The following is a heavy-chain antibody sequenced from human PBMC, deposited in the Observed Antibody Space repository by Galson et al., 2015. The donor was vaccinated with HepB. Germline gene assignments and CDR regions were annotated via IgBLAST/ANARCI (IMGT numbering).Heavy chain of an antibody. CDR2: ISGSGGST. CDR3: AKGRYYDSSGYSDY. J-gene: IGHJ4*02. Sequence: LRLSCAASGFTFSSYAMSWVRQAPGKGLEWVSAISGSGGSTYYADSVKGRFTISRDNSKNTLYLQMNSLRAEDTAVYYCAKGRYYDSSGYSDYWGQGTLVTVSS. CDR1: GFTFSSYA. V-gene: IGHV3-23*01. D-gene: IGHD3-22*01.